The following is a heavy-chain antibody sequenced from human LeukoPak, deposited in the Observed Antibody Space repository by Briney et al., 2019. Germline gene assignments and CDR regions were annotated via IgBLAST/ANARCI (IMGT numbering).Heavy chain of an antibody. CDR3: AREDYYGSGNYVAWGGPFDV. CDR2: IKQDGGEK. Sequence: PGGSLRLSCAASGFPFSSYWMTWVCQAPGKGLEWVANIKQDGGEKYYVDSVKGRFTISRDNAKNSVYLQMNSLRAEDTAAYYCAREDYYGSGNYVAWGGPFDVWGQGTTVTVSS. D-gene: IGHD3-10*01. V-gene: IGHV3-7*01. CDR1: GFPFSSYW. J-gene: IGHJ3*01.